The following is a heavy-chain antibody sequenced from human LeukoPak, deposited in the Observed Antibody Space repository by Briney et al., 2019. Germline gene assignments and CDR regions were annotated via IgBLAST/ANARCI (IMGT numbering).Heavy chain of an antibody. V-gene: IGHV3-23*01. D-gene: IGHD2-15*01. CDR1: GFTFSSYA. CDR2: ISGSGGST. Sequence: GGSLRLSCAASGFTFSSYAMSWVRQAPGKGLEWVSAISGSGGSTYYADSVKGRFTISRDSSKNTLYLQMNSLRAEDTAVYYCAKTRPHCSGGSCYPRRYYFDYWGQGTLVTVSS. CDR3: AKTRPHCSGGSCYPRRYYFDY. J-gene: IGHJ4*02.